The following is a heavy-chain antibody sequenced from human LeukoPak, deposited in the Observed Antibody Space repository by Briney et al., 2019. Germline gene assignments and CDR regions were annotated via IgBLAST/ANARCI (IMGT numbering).Heavy chain of an antibody. J-gene: IGHJ4*02. Sequence: GGSLRLSCAASGFPFSNFLMSWVRQAPGKGLEWVANIKQDGSDKYYVDSVKGRFTISRDNANNSLYLQMNSLRAEDTAVYYCAKVSRNDYGDYEAPYFFDYWGQGTLVTVSS. CDR1: GFPFSNFL. D-gene: IGHD4-17*01. V-gene: IGHV3-7*05. CDR2: IKQDGSDK. CDR3: AKVSRNDYGDYEAPYFFDY.